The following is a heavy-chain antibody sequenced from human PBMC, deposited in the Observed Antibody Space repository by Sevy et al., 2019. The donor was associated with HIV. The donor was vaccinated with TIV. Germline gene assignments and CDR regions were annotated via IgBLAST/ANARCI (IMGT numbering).Heavy chain of an antibody. V-gene: IGHV3-21*01. Sequence: GGSLRLSCAASGFTFSSYSMNWVRQAPGKGLEWVSSISSSSSYIYYADSVKGRFTISRDNAKKSLYLQMNSLRAEDMAVYYCARESCSSTSCYAGNDYWGQGTLVTVSS. CDR2: ISSSSSYI. D-gene: IGHD2-2*01. J-gene: IGHJ4*02. CDR3: ARESCSSTSCYAGNDY. CDR1: GFTFSSYS.